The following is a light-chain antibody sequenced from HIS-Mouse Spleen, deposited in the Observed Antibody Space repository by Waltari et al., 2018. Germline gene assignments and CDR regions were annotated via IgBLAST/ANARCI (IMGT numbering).Light chain of an antibody. J-gene: IGKJ4*01. CDR2: WAA. Sequence: DIVMSQSPGSLAVSLGGGATINCKCGQSVLYSSNNTDYLAWYQQKPGQPPKLLIYWAATRESGVPDRLSGSGSGTDFTLTISSLQAEDVAVYYCQQYYSPPLTFGGGTKVEIK. CDR1: QSVLYSSNNTDY. V-gene: IGKV4-1*01. CDR3: QQYYSPPLT.